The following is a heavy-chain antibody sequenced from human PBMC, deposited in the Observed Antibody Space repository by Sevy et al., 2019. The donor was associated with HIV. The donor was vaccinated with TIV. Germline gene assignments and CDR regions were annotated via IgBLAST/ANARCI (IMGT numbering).Heavy chain of an antibody. CDR3: ATTKDYYDSSGSPFDS. V-gene: IGHV1-24*01. CDR2: FDPEDGET. D-gene: IGHD3-22*01. Sequence: ASVKVSCKVSGYTLSQISMHWVRQAPGKGLEWMGSFDPEDGETIYAQKFQARVTMTGDTSTDTAYMELRSLRSDDTAVYYCATTKDYYDSSGSPFDSWGQGTLVTVSS. J-gene: IGHJ4*02. CDR1: GYTLSQIS.